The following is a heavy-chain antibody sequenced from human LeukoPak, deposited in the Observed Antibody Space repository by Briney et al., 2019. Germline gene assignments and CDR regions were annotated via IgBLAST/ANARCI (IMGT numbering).Heavy chain of an antibody. J-gene: IGHJ5*02. CDR3: AREAPGYQPRFDP. CDR2: IYYSGST. CDR1: GGSISSSSYY. V-gene: IGHV4-39*02. Sequence: PSETLSLTCTVSGGSISSSSYYWGWIRQPPGKGLGWIGSIYYSGSTYYNPSLKSRVTISVDTSKNQFSLKLSSVTAADTAVYYCAREAPGYQPRFDPWGQGTLVTVSS. D-gene: IGHD2-2*01.